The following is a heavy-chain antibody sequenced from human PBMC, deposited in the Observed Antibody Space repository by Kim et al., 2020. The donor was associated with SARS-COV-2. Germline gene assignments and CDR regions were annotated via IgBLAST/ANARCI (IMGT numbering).Heavy chain of an antibody. V-gene: IGHV3-23*01. CDR3: AKVERRAIYYYYGMDV. CDR2: ISGSGGST. J-gene: IGHJ6*02. Sequence: GGSLRLSCAASGFTFSSYAMSWVRQAPGKGLEWVSAISGSGGSTYYADSVKGRFTISRDNSKNTLYLQMNSLRAEDTAVYYCAKVERRAIYYYYGMDVWGQGTTVTVSS. D-gene: IGHD1-1*01. CDR1: GFTFSSYA.